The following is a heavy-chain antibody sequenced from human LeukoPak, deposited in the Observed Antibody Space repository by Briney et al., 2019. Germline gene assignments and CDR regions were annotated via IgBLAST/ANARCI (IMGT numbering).Heavy chain of an antibody. D-gene: IGHD4-17*01. J-gene: IGHJ3*02. CDR2: IYHSGST. V-gene: IGHV4-30-2*01. CDR1: GGSISSGGYS. Sequence: SETLSLTCAVSGGSISSGGYSWSWIRQPPGKGLEWIGYIYHSGSTYYNPSLKSRVTISVDRSKNQFSLKLSSVTAADTAVYYCARVTVTTNAFDIWGQGTMVTVSS. CDR3: ARVTVTTNAFDI.